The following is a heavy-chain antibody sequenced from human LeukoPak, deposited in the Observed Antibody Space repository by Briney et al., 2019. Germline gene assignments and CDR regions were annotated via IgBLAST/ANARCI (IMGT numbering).Heavy chain of an antibody. V-gene: IGHV1-69*13. J-gene: IGHJ3*02. CDR1: GGTFSSYA. CDR3: ARDPSTYNWNDQDAFDI. Sequence: ASVKVSCKASGGTFSSYAISWVRQAPGQGLEWMGGIIPIFGTANYAQKFQGRVTITADESTSTAYMELSSLRSEDTAVYYCARDPSTYNWNDQDAFDIWGQGTMVTVSS. D-gene: IGHD1-20*01. CDR2: IIPIFGTA.